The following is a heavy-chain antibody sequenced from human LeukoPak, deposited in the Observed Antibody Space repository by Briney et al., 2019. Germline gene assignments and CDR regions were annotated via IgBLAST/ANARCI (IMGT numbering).Heavy chain of an antibody. J-gene: IGHJ4*02. CDR1: GSSITNSY. V-gene: IGHV4-4*07. CDR2: VHTTGST. D-gene: IGHD4-23*01. Sequence: SETLSLTCTVSGSSITNSYWSWIRQPAGKRLEWIGRVHTTGSTNYNPSFMSRVTVSIDTSKTQFSLKLTSVTAADTAVYYCARDPNSALWGQGILVTVSS. CDR3: ARDPNSAL.